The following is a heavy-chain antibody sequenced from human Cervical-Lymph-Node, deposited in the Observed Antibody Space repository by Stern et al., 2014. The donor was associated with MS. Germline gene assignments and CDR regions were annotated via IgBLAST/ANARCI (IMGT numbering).Heavy chain of an antibody. V-gene: IGHV3-53*01. J-gene: IGHJ3*02. Sequence: EVQLVESGGGLIQPGGSLRLSCAAPGFTVSNNYMSWVRQAPGKGLEWVSLIYTDDSTYYAGSVKGRFTISRDSSTNKMFIQMNSLRAEDTAVYYCARAIFGVNTAAMAPDAFDTWGQGTMVTVSS. D-gene: IGHD3-3*01. CDR1: GFTVSNNY. CDR3: ARAIFGVNTAAMAPDAFDT. CDR2: IYTDDST.